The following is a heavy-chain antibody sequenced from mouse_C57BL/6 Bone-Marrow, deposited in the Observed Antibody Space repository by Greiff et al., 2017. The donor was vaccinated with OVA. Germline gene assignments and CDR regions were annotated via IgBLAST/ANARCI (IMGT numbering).Heavy chain of an antibody. CDR1: GYSFTGYF. V-gene: IGHV1-20*01. CDR3: AKTGFTTVVAPMDY. D-gene: IGHD1-1*01. J-gene: IGHJ4*01. Sequence: EVQLQQSGPELVKPGDSVKISCKASGYSFTGYFMNWVMQSHGTSLEWIGRINPYNGDTFYNQKFKGKATLTVDKSSSTAHMELRSLTSEDSAVYYCAKTGFTTVVAPMDYWGQGTSVTVSS. CDR2: INPYNGDT.